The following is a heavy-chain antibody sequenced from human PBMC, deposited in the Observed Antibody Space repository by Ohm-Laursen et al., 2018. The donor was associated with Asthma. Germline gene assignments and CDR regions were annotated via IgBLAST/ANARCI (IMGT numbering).Heavy chain of an antibody. J-gene: IGHJ4*02. V-gene: IGHV3-23*01. D-gene: IGHD3-22*01. CDR3: AKVFYYYDSSGRDY. CDR2: ISGSGGST. Sequence: SLRLSCAASGFTFNNYAMNWVRQAPGKGLEWVSAISGSGGSTYYADSVKGRFTISRDNSKNTLYLQMNSLRAEDTAVYYCAKVFYYYDSSGRDYWGQGTLVTVSS. CDR1: GFTFNNYA.